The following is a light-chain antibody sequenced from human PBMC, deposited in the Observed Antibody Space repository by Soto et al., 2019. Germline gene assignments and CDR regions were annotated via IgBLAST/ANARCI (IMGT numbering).Light chain of an antibody. CDR2: GAS. CDR3: QQYGSSVYT. CDR1: QSVSSSY. J-gene: IGKJ2*01. Sequence: IVLTQSPGTLSLSPGERATLSCRASQSVSSSYLAWYQQKPGQAPRLLIYGASSRATGIPDRFSGSGSGTDFTLTISRLEPEEFAVYYCQQYGSSVYTFGQGTKLEIK. V-gene: IGKV3-20*01.